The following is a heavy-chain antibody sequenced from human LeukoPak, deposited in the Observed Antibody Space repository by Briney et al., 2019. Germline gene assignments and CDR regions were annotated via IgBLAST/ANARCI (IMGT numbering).Heavy chain of an antibody. Sequence: GGSLRLSCAASGFTFSSNYMSWVRQAPGKGLEWVSVIYSGGSTYYADSVKGRFTISRDNSKNTLYLQMNSLRADDTAVYYCARGFPGYCFDYWGQGTLVTVSS. V-gene: IGHV3-53*01. CDR2: IYSGGST. CDR1: GFTFSSNY. CDR3: ARGFPGYCFDY. D-gene: IGHD6-13*01. J-gene: IGHJ4*02.